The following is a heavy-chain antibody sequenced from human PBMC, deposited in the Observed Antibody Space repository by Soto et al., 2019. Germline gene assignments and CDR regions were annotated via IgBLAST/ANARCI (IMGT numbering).Heavy chain of an antibody. V-gene: IGHV3-74*01. CDR2: INSDGSST. CDR3: TRSGSSPYYYGMDV. D-gene: IGHD6-6*01. Sequence: EVQLLESGGGLVQPGGSLRLSCAASGFTFSSYWMHWVRQAPGKGLVWVSRINSDGSSTNYADSVKGRFTISRDNARNTLFLQMDTLRAEDTAVYYCTRSGSSPYYYGMDVWGQGTTVTVSS. CDR1: GFTFSSYW. J-gene: IGHJ6*02.